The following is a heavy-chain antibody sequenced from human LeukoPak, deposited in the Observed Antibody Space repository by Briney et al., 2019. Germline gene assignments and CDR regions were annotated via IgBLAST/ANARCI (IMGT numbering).Heavy chain of an antibody. J-gene: IGHJ4*02. CDR2: IYHSGST. V-gene: IGHV4-4*02. Sequence: SGTLSLTCAVSGGSISSGNWWSWVRQPPGKGLEWIGEIYHSGSTNYSPSLKSRVTISVDKSKNQLSLNLSSVTAADTAVYYCARGITLIRGVISFDYWGQGTLVTVSS. CDR3: ARGITLIRGVISFDY. D-gene: IGHD3-10*01. CDR1: GGSISSGNW.